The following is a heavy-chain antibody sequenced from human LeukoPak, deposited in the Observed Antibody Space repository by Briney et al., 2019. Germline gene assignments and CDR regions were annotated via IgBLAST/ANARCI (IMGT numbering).Heavy chain of an antibody. CDR2: VNHSGTT. CDR1: GGSFTAFY. CDR3: ARGAYCSSTNCYGFDY. V-gene: IGHV4-34*01. Sequence: SETLSLTCSVSGGSFTAFYWTWIRQPPGKGLEWVGEVNHSGTTNYNPSLKSRVTLSVDTSKNQFSLKLSSVTVADTAVYYCARGAYCSSTNCYGFDYWGQGTQVTASS. J-gene: IGHJ4*02. D-gene: IGHD2-2*01.